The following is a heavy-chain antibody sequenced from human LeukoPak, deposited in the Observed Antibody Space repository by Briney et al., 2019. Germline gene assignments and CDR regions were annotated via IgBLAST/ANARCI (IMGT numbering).Heavy chain of an antibody. D-gene: IGHD1-26*01. CDR2: IGADGRST. V-gene: IGHV3-23*01. CDR1: GFTFSTFV. Sequence: GGSLRLSCAASGFTFSTFVMTWVRQAPGEGLEWVSAIGADGRSTDYADSVKGRFTISRDISKNTLYLQMNSLRAEDTALYYCTRRVGGTPDHWGLGTLVTVSS. J-gene: IGHJ5*02. CDR3: TRRVGGTPDH.